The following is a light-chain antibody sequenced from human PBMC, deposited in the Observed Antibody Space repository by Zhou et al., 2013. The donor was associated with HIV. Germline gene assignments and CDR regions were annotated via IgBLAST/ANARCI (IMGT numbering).Light chain of an antibody. J-gene: IGKJ4*01. CDR2: KAS. V-gene: IGKV1-5*03. Sequence: DIQLWQSPSTLSASVGDSVTITCRATQTVESWLAWFQQRPGKAPKLLISKASTLEKGVPFRFSGHGSGTDFTLTISSLQPEDFATYYCQQSYISPSTFGRRDRGGDQT. CDR3: QQSYISPST. CDR1: QTVESW.